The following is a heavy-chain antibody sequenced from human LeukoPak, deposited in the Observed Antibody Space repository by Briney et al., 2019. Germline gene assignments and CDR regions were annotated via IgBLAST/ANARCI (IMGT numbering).Heavy chain of an antibody. CDR1: GGSISSGGYY. CDR2: IYYSGRT. D-gene: IGHD3-16*01. Sequence: SETLSLTCTVSGGSISSGGYYWSWIRQHPGKGLEWIGYIYYSGRTYYNPSLKSRVTISVDTSKNQFSLKLSSVTAADTAVYYCARGGGNPARSYYYMDVWGKGTTVTVSS. J-gene: IGHJ6*03. V-gene: IGHV4-31*03. CDR3: ARGGGNPARSYYYMDV.